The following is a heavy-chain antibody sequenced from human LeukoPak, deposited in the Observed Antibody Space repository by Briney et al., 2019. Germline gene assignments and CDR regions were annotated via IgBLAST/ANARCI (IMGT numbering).Heavy chain of an antibody. Sequence: GASVKVSCKASAYTFTAYYIHSVGQAPAQRPEWMGWINPNSGGTKYAQNVQGRVTMTRDTSITTAYMELSRLTSDDTVMYYCARDAGSSGILSHWGQGTLVTVSS. CDR3: ARDAGSSGILSH. CDR2: INPNSGGT. D-gene: IGHD3-10*01. V-gene: IGHV1-2*02. CDR1: AYTFTAYY. J-gene: IGHJ4*02.